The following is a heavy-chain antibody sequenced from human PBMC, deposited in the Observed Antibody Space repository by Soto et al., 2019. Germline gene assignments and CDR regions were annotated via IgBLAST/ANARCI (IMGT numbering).Heavy chain of an antibody. J-gene: IGHJ4*02. D-gene: IGHD1-1*01. CDR2: VNGDGSSM. CDR3: ARTVASLALGGYFDY. Sequence: GGSLRLSCAASGFTFSSYWMHWVRQAPGKGLVWVSRVNGDGSSMSYADSVKGRFTISRDNAKNTLYLQVNSLGVEDTAVYYCARTVASLALGGYFDYWGQGALVTVSS. V-gene: IGHV3-74*01. CDR1: GFTFSSYW.